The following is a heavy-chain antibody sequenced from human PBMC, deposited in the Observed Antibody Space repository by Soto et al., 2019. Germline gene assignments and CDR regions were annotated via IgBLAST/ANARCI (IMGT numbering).Heavy chain of an antibody. D-gene: IGHD2-2*01. V-gene: IGHV4-59*01. CDR1: GGYISSYY. CDR2: IYYSGST. CDR3: ARAFGSTMPSLF. Sequence: QVQLQESGPGLVKPSETLSLTCTVSGGYISSYYWTWIRQPPGKGLEWIGYIYYSGSTNYNPSLKSRVTMSIDTSKNQCSLKLSSVTAADTAVYYCARAFGSTMPSLFWGQGTLVTVSS. J-gene: IGHJ4*02.